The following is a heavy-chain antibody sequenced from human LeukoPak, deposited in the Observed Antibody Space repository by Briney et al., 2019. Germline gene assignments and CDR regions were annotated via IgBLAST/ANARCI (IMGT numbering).Heavy chain of an antibody. CDR1: GYTFTSYD. D-gene: IGHD6-13*01. Sequence: ASVKLACKASGYTFTSYDINWVRQATGQGLEWMGWMNPNSGNTGYAQKFQGRVTMTRNTSISTAYMELSSLRSEDTAVYYCARGIAAAGTGVYYYYGMDVWGQGTTVTVSS. CDR2: MNPNSGNT. J-gene: IGHJ6*02. CDR3: ARGIAAAGTGVYYYYGMDV. V-gene: IGHV1-8*01.